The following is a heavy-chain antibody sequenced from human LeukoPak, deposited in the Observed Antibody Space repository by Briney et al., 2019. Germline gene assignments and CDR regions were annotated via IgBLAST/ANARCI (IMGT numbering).Heavy chain of an antibody. D-gene: IGHD4-17*01. CDR2: ISYDGSNK. V-gene: IGHV3-30-3*01. J-gene: IGHJ3*02. CDR3: ARGYGDVFCLDI. Sequence: GGSLRLSCAASGFTFSSYAMHWVRQAPGKGLEWVAVISYDGSNKYYADSVKGRFTISRDNSKNTLYLQMNSLRAEDTAVYYCARGYGDVFCLDIWGQGTMVTVSS. CDR1: GFTFSSYA.